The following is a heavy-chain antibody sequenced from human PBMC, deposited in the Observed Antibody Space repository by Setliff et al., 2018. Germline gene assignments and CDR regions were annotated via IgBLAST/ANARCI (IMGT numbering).Heavy chain of an antibody. V-gene: IGHV1-69*06. CDR3: AGAPSPWVHTIFGVVRDAFDI. Sequence: SVKVSCKASGGTFSSYAISWVRQAPGQGLEWMGRIIPIFGTANYAQKFQGRVTITADKSTSTAYMELSSLRSEDTAVYYCAGAPSPWVHTIFGVVRDAFDIWGQGTMVTVSS. CDR2: IIPIFGTA. J-gene: IGHJ3*02. CDR1: GGTFSSYA. D-gene: IGHD3-3*01.